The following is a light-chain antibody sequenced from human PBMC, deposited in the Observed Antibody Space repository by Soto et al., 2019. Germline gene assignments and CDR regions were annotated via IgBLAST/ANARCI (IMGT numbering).Light chain of an antibody. J-gene: IGKJ1*01. CDR3: QQYGSSGT. Sequence: EIVLTQSPATLSLSPVERASLSCRASQSVSSHLAWYQQKPGQAPRLLIYGASNRATGIPDRFSGSGSGTDFTLTISRLEPEDFAVYYCQQYGSSGTCGQGTKVDIK. CDR2: GAS. CDR1: QSVSSH. V-gene: IGKV3-20*01.